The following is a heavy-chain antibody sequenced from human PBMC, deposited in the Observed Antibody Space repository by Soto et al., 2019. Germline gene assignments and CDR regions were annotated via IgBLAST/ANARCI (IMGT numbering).Heavy chain of an antibody. CDR1: GFTCSSYW. CDR2: INSDGSIT. D-gene: IGHD3-16*02. J-gene: IGHJ4*02. Sequence: GGSLRLSCAASGFTCSSYWMHWVRQVPEKGLVWVSRINSDGSITNYADAVKGRFTISRDNVKNTLYLQVNSLRAEDTAVYYCVRYPRSVGGSYRPDYWGQGTLVTVSS. V-gene: IGHV3-74*01. CDR3: VRYPRSVGGSYRPDY.